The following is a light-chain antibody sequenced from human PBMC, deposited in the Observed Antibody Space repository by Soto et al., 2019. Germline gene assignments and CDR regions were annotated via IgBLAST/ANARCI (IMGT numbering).Light chain of an antibody. CDR2: GAY. Sequence: EIVMTQSPATLSVSPGERATLSCRASQSVSGNLAWYQQKPGQAPRLLIYGAYTRATGIPARFSGSGSGTEFTLTISSLQSEDFAVYYCQQYNNWPREFGQGTKVEIK. J-gene: IGKJ1*01. V-gene: IGKV3-15*01. CDR1: QSVSGN. CDR3: QQYNNWPRE.